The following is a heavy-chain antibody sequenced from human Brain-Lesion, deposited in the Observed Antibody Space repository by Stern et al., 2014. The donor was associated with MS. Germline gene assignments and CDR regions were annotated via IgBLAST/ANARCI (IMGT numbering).Heavy chain of an antibody. CDR1: GYSITSAAFS. J-gene: IGHJ5*02. V-gene: IGHV4-30-2*01. CDR2: MYYGGSP. Sequence: QLQLQESGSGLVKPSQTLSLTCSVSGYSITSAAFSWTWILQAPGEGLEWNGYMYYGGSPLYNPSLRSGVIISGDTATKQLSPRRNSVTAADTAVYYCARGRSRVHPPLDPWGQGTLVTVSS. D-gene: IGHD2-2*01. CDR3: ARGRSRVHPPLDP.